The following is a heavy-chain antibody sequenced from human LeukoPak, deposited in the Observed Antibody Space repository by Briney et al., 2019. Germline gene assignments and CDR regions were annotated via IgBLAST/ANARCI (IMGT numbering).Heavy chain of an antibody. CDR2: ISSSGSSGSTL. Sequence: PGGSLRLSCAASGFTFSDYYMSWIRQAPGKGLEWISYISSSGSSGSTLSYADSVKGRFTTSRDNAKNSLYLRMNSLRAEDTAVYYCGRVGAGVAVDVWGQGTMVTVSS. J-gene: IGHJ3*01. CDR3: GRVGAGVAVDV. CDR1: GFTFSDYY. V-gene: IGHV3-11*01. D-gene: IGHD3-16*01.